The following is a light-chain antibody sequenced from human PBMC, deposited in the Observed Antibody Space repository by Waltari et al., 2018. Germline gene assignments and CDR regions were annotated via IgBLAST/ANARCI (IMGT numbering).Light chain of an antibody. Sequence: DIKMNQSPSTLSASVGDRVTITCRASQSISSWLAWYQQKPGKDPKLLIYKASILESRVPSRFSGSGSGTEFTLTISSLQPDDFATYYCQQYNSYPWTFGQGTKVEIK. J-gene: IGKJ1*01. CDR2: KAS. CDR3: QQYNSYPWT. V-gene: IGKV1-5*03. CDR1: QSISSW.